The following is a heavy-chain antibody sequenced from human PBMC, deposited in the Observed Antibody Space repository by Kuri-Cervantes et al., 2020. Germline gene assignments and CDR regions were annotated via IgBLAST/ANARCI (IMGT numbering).Heavy chain of an antibody. CDR3: AKSSAKTVAAASSGPDYYYYYYYMDV. Sequence: GESLKISCAASGFTFSSYGMHWVRQAPGKGLEWVAVISYDGSNKYYADSVKGRFTISRDNAKNSLYLQMNSLRAEDTALYYCAKSSAKTVAAASSGPDYYYYYYYMDVWGKGTTVTVSS. D-gene: IGHD6-13*01. CDR2: ISYDGSNK. J-gene: IGHJ6*03. V-gene: IGHV3-30*18. CDR1: GFTFSSYG.